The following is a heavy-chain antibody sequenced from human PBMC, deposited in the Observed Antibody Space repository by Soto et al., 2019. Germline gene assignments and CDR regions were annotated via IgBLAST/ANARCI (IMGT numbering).Heavy chain of an antibody. Sequence: PGGSLRLSCAASEFTFSSYGMHWVRQAPGKGLEWVAAISYDGSNKYYADSVRGRFTISRDNSKNTLYLQMNSLRTEDTTVYYCAATIVYRGNFYYSIDVWGQGTTVTVSS. CDR2: ISYDGSNK. CDR1: EFTFSSYG. CDR3: AATIVYRGNFYYSIDV. J-gene: IGHJ6*02. D-gene: IGHD3-16*02. V-gene: IGHV3-30*03.